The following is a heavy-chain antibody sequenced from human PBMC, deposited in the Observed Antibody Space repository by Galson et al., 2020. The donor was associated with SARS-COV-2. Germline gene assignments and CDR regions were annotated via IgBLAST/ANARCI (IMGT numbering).Heavy chain of an antibody. V-gene: IGHV1-18*01. CDR1: GHSINTYG. J-gene: IGHJ4*02. Sequence: ASVKVSCKSSGHSINTYGISWVRQAPGQGLEWMGWSSADNGNTNYAQKFRDRFTMTQDTATSTAYMELRSLRSDDTAIYYCAREVNLDLDYLGQGTRVTVSA. CDR3: AREVNLDLDY. D-gene: IGHD1-20*01. CDR2: SSADNGNT.